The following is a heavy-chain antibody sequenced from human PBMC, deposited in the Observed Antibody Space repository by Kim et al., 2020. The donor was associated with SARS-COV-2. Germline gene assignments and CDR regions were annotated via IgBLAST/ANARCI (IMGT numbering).Heavy chain of an antibody. Sequence: SPSFQGQVTISADKSISIAYLQWSTLKASDTAMYYCARQMGATTGDAFDIWGQGTMVTVSS. CDR3: ARQMGATTGDAFDI. J-gene: IGHJ3*02. V-gene: IGHV5-51*01. D-gene: IGHD1-26*01.